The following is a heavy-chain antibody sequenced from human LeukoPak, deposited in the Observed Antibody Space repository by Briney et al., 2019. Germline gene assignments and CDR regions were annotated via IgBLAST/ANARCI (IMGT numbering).Heavy chain of an antibody. Sequence: SETLSLTCTVSGGSISNYYWSWVRQPPGKGLEWIGYIYYSGSTNYNPSLKSRVTISVDTSKNQFFLKLTSVTAADTAVYYCARSDTFCSDCNWPPNTFDAFDIWGQGTMVTVSS. J-gene: IGHJ3*02. CDR2: IYYSGST. CDR3: ARSDTFCSDCNWPPNTFDAFDI. CDR1: GGSISNYY. V-gene: IGHV4-59*01. D-gene: IGHD2-15*01.